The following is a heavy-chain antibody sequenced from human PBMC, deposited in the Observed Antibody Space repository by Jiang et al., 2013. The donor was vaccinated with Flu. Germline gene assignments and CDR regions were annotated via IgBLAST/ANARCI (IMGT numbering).Heavy chain of an antibody. CDR3: ARDYYYGDHVRYYFDY. CDR2: INAGNGNT. V-gene: IGHV1-3*01. J-gene: IGHJ4*02. D-gene: IGHD4-17*01. CDR1: GYTFTSYA. Sequence: VKKPGASVKVSCKASGYTFTSYAMHWVRQAPGQRLEWMGWINAGNGNTKYSQKFQGRVTITRDTSASTAYMELSSLRSEDTAVYYCARDYYYGDHVRYYFDYWGQGTLVTVSS.